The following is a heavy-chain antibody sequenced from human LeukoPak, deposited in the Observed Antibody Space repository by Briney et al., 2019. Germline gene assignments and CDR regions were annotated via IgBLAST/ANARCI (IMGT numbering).Heavy chain of an antibody. V-gene: IGHV3-53*01. CDR1: GFTVSSVY. CDR2: IYRDGST. CDR3: ARGPSGTYPNPFDF. J-gene: IGHJ4*02. D-gene: IGHD1-26*01. Sequence: GGSLRLSCAASGFTVSSVYMTWVRQAPGKGLEWVSIIYRDGSTDYADSVKGRITISRDNSKNTLFLHMNSLRAEDTAVYYCARGPSGTYPNPFDFWGQGALVTVSS.